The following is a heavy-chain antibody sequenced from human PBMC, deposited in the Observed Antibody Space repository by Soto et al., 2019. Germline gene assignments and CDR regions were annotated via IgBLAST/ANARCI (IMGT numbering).Heavy chain of an antibody. Sequence: QLQLQESGPGLVKPSETLSLTCTVSGGSISSSIYYWGWIRQPPGRGLEWIGIIDYSRTTYYNPSLKSRLTMSVDTSKNHFSLNLSSVTAADTAVYYCARRTGSSTYYFDYWGQGALVTVSS. D-gene: IGHD6-6*01. CDR1: GGSISSSIYY. J-gene: IGHJ4*02. CDR3: ARRTGSSTYYFDY. V-gene: IGHV4-39*02. CDR2: IDYSRTT.